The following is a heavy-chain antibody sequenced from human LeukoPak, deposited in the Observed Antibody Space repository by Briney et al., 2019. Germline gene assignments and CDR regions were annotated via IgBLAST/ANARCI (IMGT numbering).Heavy chain of an antibody. CDR3: ARHGPITMVRGFDP. V-gene: IGHV5-10-1*01. CDR2: IDPSDSYT. D-gene: IGHD3-10*01. J-gene: IGHJ5*02. CDR1: RYSFTSYW. Sequence: RGESLKISCKGSRYSFTSYWISWVRQMPGKGLEWMGRIDPSDSYTNYSPSFQGHVTISADKSISTAYLQWSSLKASDTAMYYCARHGPITMVRGFDPWGQGTLVTVSS.